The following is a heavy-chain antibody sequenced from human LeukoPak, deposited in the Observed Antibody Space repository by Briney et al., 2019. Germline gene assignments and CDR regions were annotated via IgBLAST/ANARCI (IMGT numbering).Heavy chain of an antibody. CDR3: ARDREYYNLLTGYKVSHYFDY. J-gene: IGHJ4*02. CDR2: ISYDGSNK. CDR1: GFTFSSYA. V-gene: IGHV3-30*04. D-gene: IGHD3-9*01. Sequence: PWGSLRLSCAASGFTFSSYAMHWVRQAPGRGLEWVAVISYDGSNKYYADSVKGRFTISRDNSRNTLYLQMNSLRAEDTAVYYCARDREYYNLLTGYKVSHYFDYWGQGTLVTVSS.